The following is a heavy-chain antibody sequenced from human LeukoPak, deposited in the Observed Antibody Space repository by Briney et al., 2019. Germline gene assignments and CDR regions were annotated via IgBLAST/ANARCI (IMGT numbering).Heavy chain of an antibody. Sequence: ASVKVSCKASGYTFTSYDINWVRQATGQGLEWMGWMNPNSGNTGYAQKFQGRVTITRNTSISTAYMELSSLRSGDTAVYYCARPDYSRGFDYWGQGTLVTVSS. D-gene: IGHD4-11*01. V-gene: IGHV1-8*03. CDR1: GYTFTSYD. CDR2: MNPNSGNT. J-gene: IGHJ4*02. CDR3: ARPDYSRGFDY.